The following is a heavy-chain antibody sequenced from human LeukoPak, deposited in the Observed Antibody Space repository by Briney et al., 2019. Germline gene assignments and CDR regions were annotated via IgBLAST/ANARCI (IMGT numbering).Heavy chain of an antibody. D-gene: IGHD3-22*01. CDR1: GFTFSSYA. CDR2: ISGSGGST. CDR3: ATSRGYYYDSSGYYYFDY. V-gene: IGHV3-23*01. J-gene: IGHJ4*02. Sequence: GGSLRLSCAASGFTFSSYAMSWVRQAPGEGLEWVSAISGSGGSTYYAGSVKGRFTISRDNSKNTLYLQMNSLRAEDTAVYYCATSRGYYYDSSGYYYFDYWGQGTLVTVSS.